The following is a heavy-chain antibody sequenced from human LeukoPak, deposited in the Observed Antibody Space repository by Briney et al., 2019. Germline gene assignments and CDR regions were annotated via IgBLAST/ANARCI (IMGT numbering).Heavy chain of an antibody. Sequence: PSETLTLTCTVSSGSISSYYWSWIRQPPGKGLEWIGYIYYSGSTNYNPSLKSRVTISVDTSKNQFSLKLSSVTAADTAVYYCARFAGGLQDYWGQGTLVTVSS. CDR2: IYYSGST. CDR1: SGSISSYY. CDR3: ARFAGGLQDY. J-gene: IGHJ4*02. D-gene: IGHD1-26*01. V-gene: IGHV4-59*08.